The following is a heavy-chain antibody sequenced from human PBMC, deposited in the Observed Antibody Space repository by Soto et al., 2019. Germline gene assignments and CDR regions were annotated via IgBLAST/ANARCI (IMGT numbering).Heavy chain of an antibody. J-gene: IGHJ4*02. CDR1: GFTFSSYA. Sequence: EVQLLESGGGLVQPGGSLRLSCAASGFTFSSYAMSWVRQAPGKGLEWVSAISGSGGSTYYADSVKGRFTISSDNSKTTLYLQMNSLRAEDTAVYYCANSGYSYGSFDYWGQGTLVTVSS. D-gene: IGHD5-18*01. CDR3: ANSGYSYGSFDY. CDR2: ISGSGGST. V-gene: IGHV3-23*01.